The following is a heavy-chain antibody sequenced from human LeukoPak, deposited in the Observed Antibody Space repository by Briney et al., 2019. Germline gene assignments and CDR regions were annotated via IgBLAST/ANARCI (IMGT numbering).Heavy chain of an antibody. CDR2: INHSGST. CDR1: GGSFSGYY. J-gene: IGHJ4*02. CDR3: ASSSGWYGRRAFDY. V-gene: IGHV4-34*01. D-gene: IGHD6-19*01. Sequence: PSETLSLTCAVYGGSFSGYYWSWIRQPPGKGLEWIGEINHSGSTNYNPSLKSRVTISVDTSKNQFSLKLSSVTAADTAVYYCASSSGWYGRRAFDYWGQGTLVTVSS.